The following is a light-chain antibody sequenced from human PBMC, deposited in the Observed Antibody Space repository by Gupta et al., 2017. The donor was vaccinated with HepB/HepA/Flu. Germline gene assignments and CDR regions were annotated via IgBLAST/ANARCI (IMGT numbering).Light chain of an antibody. V-gene: IGKV1-39*01. CDR3: QQTDSAPTT. Sequence: DIQMTQSPSSLSASVGDRVTITCRPSQSISIYLNWYQQKGGKAPKLLMFGGSDLQSGVPSRFSGSRSGTDFTLTISRLHPEDFATYYCQQTDSAPTTFGQGTKLEIK. CDR2: GGS. J-gene: IGKJ2*01. CDR1: QSISIY.